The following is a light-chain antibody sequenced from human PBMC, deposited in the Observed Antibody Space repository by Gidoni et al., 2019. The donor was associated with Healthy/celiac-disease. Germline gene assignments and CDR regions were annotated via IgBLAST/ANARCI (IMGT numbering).Light chain of an antibody. CDR2: EDN. CDR1: SCSIATNY. V-gene: IGLV6-57*02. CDR3: QSYDSSKYWV. J-gene: IGLJ3*02. Sequence: KFMLTQPHSVSESPGKTVTISCTGSSCSIATNYVQWYQQRPGSAPTTVIYEDNQSPSGVPDRFSGSIDSSSNSASLTISGLKTEDEADYYCQSYDSSKYWVFGGGTKLTVL.